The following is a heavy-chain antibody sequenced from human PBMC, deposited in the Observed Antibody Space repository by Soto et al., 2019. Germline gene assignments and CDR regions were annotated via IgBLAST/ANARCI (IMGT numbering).Heavy chain of an antibody. CDR1: GFTFSVYA. Sequence: EVQLLESGGGFVQPGGSLRLSCAATGFTFSVYAMTWVRQAPGKGLEWVSAVTANGGSTYSADSVKGRFTISRDNSKNTLFLQMNSLRAEDTAVYYXXXXXXXXXXXYYYYYGMXVXGQGT. CDR2: VTANGGST. J-gene: IGHJ6*02. CDR3: XXXXXXXXXXYYYYYGMXV. V-gene: IGHV3-23*01.